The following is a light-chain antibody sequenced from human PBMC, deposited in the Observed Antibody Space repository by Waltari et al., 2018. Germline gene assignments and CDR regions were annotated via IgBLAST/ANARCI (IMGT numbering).Light chain of an antibody. V-gene: IGKV1-5*03. J-gene: IGKJ1*01. CDR2: KAS. Sequence: DIQMTQSPSTLSASVGDRVTITCRASQSVNSWVAWYQQKPRKAPKLLIFKASNLESGVPSRFSGSGSGTEFTLNISSLQPDDFATYHCQQYDSYWTFGQGTKVEIK. CDR3: QQYDSYWT. CDR1: QSVNSW.